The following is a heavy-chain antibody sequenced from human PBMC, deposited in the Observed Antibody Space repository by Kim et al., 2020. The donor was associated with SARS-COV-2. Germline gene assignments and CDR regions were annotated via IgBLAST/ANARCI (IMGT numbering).Heavy chain of an antibody. D-gene: IGHD3-9*01. Sequence: SETLSLTCTVSGGPISSSSYYWGWIRQPPGKGLEWIGSIYYSGSTYYNPSLKSRVTISVDTSKNQFSLKLSSVTAADTAVYYCARDPKPQGVLRYFDWLGPETDYYFYGMDVWGQGTTVTVSS. CDR1: GGPISSSSYY. J-gene: IGHJ6*02. V-gene: IGHV4-39*07. CDR3: ARDPKPQGVLRYFDWLGPETDYYFYGMDV. CDR2: IYYSGST.